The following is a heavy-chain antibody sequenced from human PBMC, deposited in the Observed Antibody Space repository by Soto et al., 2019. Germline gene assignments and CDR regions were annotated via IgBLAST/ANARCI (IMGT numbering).Heavy chain of an antibody. CDR3: ARDLSPYDFWSGYYIGYYGMDV. Sequence: GASVKVSCKASGYTFTGYYMHWVRQAPGQGLEWMGWINPNSGGTNYAQKFQGWVTMTRDTSISTAYMELSRLRSDDTAVYYCARDLSPYDFWSGYYIGYYGMDVWGQGTTGTVSS. CDR1: GYTFTGYY. D-gene: IGHD3-3*01. J-gene: IGHJ6*02. V-gene: IGHV1-2*04. CDR2: INPNSGGT.